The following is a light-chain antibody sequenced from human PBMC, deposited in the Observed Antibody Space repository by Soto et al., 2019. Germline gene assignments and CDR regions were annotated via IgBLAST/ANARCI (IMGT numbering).Light chain of an antibody. V-gene: IGLV2-14*01. J-gene: IGLJ2*01. CDR1: SSDIGGYDY. Sequence: QSALTQPASVSGSPGQSITISCTGTSSDIGGYDYVSWYQQHPGKAPKLMIYEVSNRPPGVSNRFSGSKSGHTASLTISGLQAEDEADYYCSSYTTSSPRVFGGGTKLTVL. CDR3: SSYTTSSPRV. CDR2: EVS.